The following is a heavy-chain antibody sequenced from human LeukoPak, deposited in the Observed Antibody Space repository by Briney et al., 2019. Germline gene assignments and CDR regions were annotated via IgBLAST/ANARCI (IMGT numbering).Heavy chain of an antibody. Sequence: PGGSLRLSCAASGFTFSSYGMHWVRQAPGKGLEWVAVIWYDGSNKYYADSVKGRFTISRDNSKNTLYLQMNSLRAEVTAVYYCAKDLYNWNDGGFDYWGQGTLVTVSS. J-gene: IGHJ4*02. CDR1: GFTFSSYG. V-gene: IGHV3-33*06. CDR2: IWYDGSNK. CDR3: AKDLYNWNDGGFDY. D-gene: IGHD1-20*01.